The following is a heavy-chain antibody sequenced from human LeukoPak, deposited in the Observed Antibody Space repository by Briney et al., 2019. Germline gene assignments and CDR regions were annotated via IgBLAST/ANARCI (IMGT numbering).Heavy chain of an antibody. V-gene: IGHV4-30-4*08. CDR1: GGSFSGYY. J-gene: IGHJ6*02. D-gene: IGHD5-24*01. Sequence: SETLSLTCAVYGGSFSGYYWSWIRQPPGKGLEWIGYIYYSGSTYYNPSLKSRVTISVDTSKNQFSLKLSSVTAADTAVYYCARDVRDGYNYPYYYYYGMDVWGQGTTVTVSS. CDR2: IYYSGST. CDR3: ARDVRDGYNYPYYYYYGMDV.